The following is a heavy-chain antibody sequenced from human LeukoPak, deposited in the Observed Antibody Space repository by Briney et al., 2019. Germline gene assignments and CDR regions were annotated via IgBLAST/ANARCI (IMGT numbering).Heavy chain of an antibody. D-gene: IGHD3-10*01. Sequence: GGSLRLSCAASGFTFSSYGMSWVRQAPGKGLEWVSAISGSGGSTYYADSVKGRFTISRDNSKNTLYLQMNSLRAEDTAVYYCAKARGSGSYYTDYWGQGTLVTGSS. V-gene: IGHV3-23*01. J-gene: IGHJ4*02. CDR2: ISGSGGST. CDR1: GFTFSSYG. CDR3: AKARGSGSYYTDY.